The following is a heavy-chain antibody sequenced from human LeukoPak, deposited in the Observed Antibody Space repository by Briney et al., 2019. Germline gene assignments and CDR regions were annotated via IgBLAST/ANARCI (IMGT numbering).Heavy chain of an antibody. D-gene: IGHD6-13*01. CDR2: IRYDGSNK. J-gene: IGHJ4*02. CDR1: GFTFSSYG. CDR3: ARGLIAAAGF. V-gene: IGHV3-30*02. Sequence: GGSLRLSCAASGFTFSSYGMHWVRQAPGKGLEWVAFIRYDGSNKYYVDSVKGRFTISRDNAKNSLYLQMNSLRAEDTAVYYCARGLIAAAGFWGQGTLVTVSS.